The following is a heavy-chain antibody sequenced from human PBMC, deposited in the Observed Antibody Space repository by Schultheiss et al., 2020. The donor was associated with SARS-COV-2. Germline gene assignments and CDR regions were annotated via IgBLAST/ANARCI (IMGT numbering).Heavy chain of an antibody. Sequence: GGSLRLSCAASGFTFSNSDMNWGRQAPGKGLEWVSYISSSGSTIYYADSVKGRFTISRDNSKNTLYLQMNSLRAEDTAVYYCARGEDDISLWGQGTLVTVSS. J-gene: IGHJ4*02. CDR3: ARGEDDISL. V-gene: IGHV3-48*01. CDR2: ISSSGSTI. D-gene: IGHD3-9*01. CDR1: GFTFSNSD.